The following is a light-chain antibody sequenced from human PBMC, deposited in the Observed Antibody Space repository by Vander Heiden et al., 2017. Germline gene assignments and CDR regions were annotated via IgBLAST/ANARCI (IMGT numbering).Light chain of an antibody. V-gene: IGKV1-5*03. CDR2: RAS. Sequence: DIQMTQSPSTLSASVGDRVTITCRASQSIGSWLAWYQQKPGKAPKLLIYRASSLESGVPSRFSGSQSGTEFTLTISSLQPDEFATYYCQQYNSYSTFGQGTKLEIK. CDR1: QSIGSW. CDR3: QQYNSYST. J-gene: IGKJ2*01.